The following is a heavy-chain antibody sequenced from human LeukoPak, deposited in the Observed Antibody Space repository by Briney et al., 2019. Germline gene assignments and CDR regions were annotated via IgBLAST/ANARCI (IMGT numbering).Heavy chain of an antibody. CDR3: AQVRASIQFYF. CDR1: GFTFSSYA. Sequence: AGGSLRLSCAASGFTFSSYAMSWVRQAPGKGLEWVSAFSGSGGSTYYADSVEGRFTISRDNSKNTMYLQMNSLRAEDTALYYCAQVRASIQFYFWGQGTLVTVSS. J-gene: IGHJ4*02. CDR2: FSGSGGST. D-gene: IGHD5-24*01. V-gene: IGHV3-23*01.